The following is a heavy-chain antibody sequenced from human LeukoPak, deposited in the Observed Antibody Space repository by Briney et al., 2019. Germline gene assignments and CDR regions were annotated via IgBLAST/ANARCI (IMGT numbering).Heavy chain of an antibody. CDR3: ASGYVGDFDY. D-gene: IGHD2-2*01. V-gene: IGHV3-74*01. Sequence: PGGSLRLSCAASGFTFSSYLMHWVRQAPGKGVGWGSRFSNDGSSTNYADSVKGRFTISRDNSTNTLYMQMNSLRAEDTAVYYCASGYVGDFDYGGRGTQVTV. CDR2: FSNDGSST. J-gene: IGHJ4*02. CDR1: GFTFSSYL.